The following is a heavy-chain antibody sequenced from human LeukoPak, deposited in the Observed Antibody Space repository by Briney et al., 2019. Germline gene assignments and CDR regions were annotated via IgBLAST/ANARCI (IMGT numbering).Heavy chain of an antibody. CDR2: IDPSDSYT. CDR1: GYSFTSSW. D-gene: IGHD6-19*01. V-gene: IGHV5-10-1*01. CDR3: AMARSRVAGLRYFHH. J-gene: IGHJ1*01. Sequence: GESLKISCKGSGYSFTSSWIGWVRQMPGKGLEWMGRIDPSDSYTNYSPSFQGHVTISADKSISTAYLQWSSLEASDTAMYYCAMARSRVAGLRYFHHWGQGTLVTVSS.